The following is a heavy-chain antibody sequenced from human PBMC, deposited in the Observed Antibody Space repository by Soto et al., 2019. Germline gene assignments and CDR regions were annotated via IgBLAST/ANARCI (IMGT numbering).Heavy chain of an antibody. CDR1: GGSISSYY. CDR2: IYYSGST. V-gene: IGHV4-59*01. D-gene: IGHD5-12*01. J-gene: IGHJ3*02. CDR3: ARLTRGYSGYEMAFDI. Sequence: PSETLSLTCTVSGGSISSYYWSWIRQPPGKGLEWIGYIYYSGSTNYNPSLKSRVTISVDTSKNQFSLKLSPVTAADTAVYYCARLTRGYSGYEMAFDIWGQGTMVTVSS.